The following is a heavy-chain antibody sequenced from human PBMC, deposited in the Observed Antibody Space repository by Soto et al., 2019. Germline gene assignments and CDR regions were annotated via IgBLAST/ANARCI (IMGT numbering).Heavy chain of an antibody. J-gene: IGHJ5*02. CDR1: GFTFSSYA. CDR3: ARDLSDCSSTSCHFNWFDP. CDR2: ISYDGSNK. Sequence: QVQLVESGGGVVQPGRSLRLSCAASGFTFSSYAMHWVRQAPGMGLEWVAVISYDGSNKYYADSVKGRFTISRDNSKNTLYLQMNSLRAEDTAVYYCARDLSDCSSTSCHFNWFDPWGQGTLVTVSS. D-gene: IGHD2-2*01. V-gene: IGHV3-30-3*01.